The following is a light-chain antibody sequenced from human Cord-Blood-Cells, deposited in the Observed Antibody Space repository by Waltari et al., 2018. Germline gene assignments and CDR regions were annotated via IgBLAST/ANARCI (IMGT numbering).Light chain of an antibody. CDR1: QSSSSH. J-gene: IGKJ2*01. Sequence: DIQMTQSPSSLSASGGDRDNITCRASQSSSSHLNWYQQKPRKAPKLLIYAASSLQSGVPSGFSGSGSGTDFTLTISSLQPEYFASYYCLQSYSTPYTFGQGTKLEIK. CDR2: AAS. V-gene: IGKV1-39*01. CDR3: LQSYSTPYT.